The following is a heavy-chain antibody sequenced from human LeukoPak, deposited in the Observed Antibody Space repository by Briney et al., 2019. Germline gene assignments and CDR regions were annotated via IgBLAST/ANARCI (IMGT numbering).Heavy chain of an antibody. CDR1: EGTFSSYA. Sequence: SVKVSCKASEGTFSSYAISWVRQAPGQGLEWMGGIIPIFGTANYAQKFQGRVTITADESTSTAYMELSSLRSEDTAVYYCARGSGSYYEDYWGQGTLVTVSS. V-gene: IGHV1-69*01. CDR3: ARGSGSYYEDY. D-gene: IGHD1-26*01. J-gene: IGHJ4*02. CDR2: IIPIFGTA.